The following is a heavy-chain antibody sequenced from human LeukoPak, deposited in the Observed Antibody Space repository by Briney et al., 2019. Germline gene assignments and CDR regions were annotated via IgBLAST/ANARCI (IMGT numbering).Heavy chain of an antibody. J-gene: IGHJ3*02. Sequence: GESLKISCKASGYSFTSYWIGWVRQMPGKGLECMGIIYPGDSDTRYSPSFQGQVTNSADKSISTAYLQWSSLKASDTAMYYCARPYYYDSGGVDMWGQGTMVTVSS. D-gene: IGHD3-10*01. V-gene: IGHV5-51*01. CDR1: GYSFTSYW. CDR3: ARPYYYDSGGVDM. CDR2: IYPGDSDT.